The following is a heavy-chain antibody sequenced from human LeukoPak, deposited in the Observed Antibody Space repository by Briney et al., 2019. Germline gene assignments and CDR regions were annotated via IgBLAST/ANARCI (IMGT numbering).Heavy chain of an antibody. CDR2: INHSGST. J-gene: IGHJ4*02. Sequence: PSETPSLTCAVSGGSITNSNWWNWVRQPPGKGLEWIGEINHSGSTNYNPSLKSRVTISVDTSKNQFSLKLSSVTAADTAVYYCAAAVNYYDSSGYYTRFDYWGQGTLVTVSS. D-gene: IGHD3-22*01. CDR1: GGSITNSNW. V-gene: IGHV4-4*02. CDR3: AAAVNYYDSSGYYTRFDY.